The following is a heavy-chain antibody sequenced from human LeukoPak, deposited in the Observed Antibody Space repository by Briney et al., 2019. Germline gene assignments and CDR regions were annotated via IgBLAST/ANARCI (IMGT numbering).Heavy chain of an antibody. CDR1: GFTFRSNA. CDR3: ARNRPGTTGTTLVADYLDY. D-gene: IGHD1-1*01. CDR2: ILYDGSNE. J-gene: IGHJ4*02. Sequence: GGSLRLSCAASGFTFRSNAMHWVRQAPGKGLEWVAVILYDGSNEYYADFVKGRFTISRDNSNNTLYLQMNSLRPEDTAVYYCARNRPGTTGTTLVADYLDYWGQGTLVTVSS. V-gene: IGHV3-30*04.